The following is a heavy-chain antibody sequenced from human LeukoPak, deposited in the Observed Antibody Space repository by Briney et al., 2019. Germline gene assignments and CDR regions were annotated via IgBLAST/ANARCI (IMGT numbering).Heavy chain of an antibody. CDR1: GFTFSNYA. CDR3: AELGITMIGGV. V-gene: IGHV3-23*01. D-gene: IGHD3-10*02. CDR2: ISNSDDNT. Sequence: TGGSLRLSCAASGFTFSNYAMSWVRQAPGKGLEWVSTISNSDDNTYYADSVKGRFTISRDNSKSTLYLQMNSVRAEDTAVYYCAELGITMIGGVWGKGTTVTISS. J-gene: IGHJ6*04.